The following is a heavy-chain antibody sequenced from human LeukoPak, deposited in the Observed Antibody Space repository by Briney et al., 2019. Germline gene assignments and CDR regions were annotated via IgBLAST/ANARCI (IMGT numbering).Heavy chain of an antibody. CDR3: ATRTLYCSTSRCYLDY. CDR2: ISGSGAGT. CDR1: GFTFSNYA. Sequence: GGSLRLSCAASGFTFSNYAMSWVRQAPGKGREWVSSISGSGAGTYYADSVKGRFTISRDNSKNTLYLQMSSLRAADTAVYYCATRTLYCSTSRCYLDYWGRGTLVTVSS. J-gene: IGHJ4*02. D-gene: IGHD2-2*01. V-gene: IGHV3-23*01.